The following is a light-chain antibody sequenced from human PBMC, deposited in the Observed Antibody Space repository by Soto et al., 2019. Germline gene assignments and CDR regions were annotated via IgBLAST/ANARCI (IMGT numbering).Light chain of an antibody. CDR3: QQRYVWPIT. CDR2: DAS. CDR1: QRIGDY. Sequence: DIVLTQSPATLSLSPGERATLSCRASQRIGDYLAWYQQKPGQAPRLLIYDASNRAAGTPARFGGGGSGSDYTLTIGSIQPEDFAVYYCQQRYVWPITFGQGTRLDFK. V-gene: IGKV3-11*01. J-gene: IGKJ5*01.